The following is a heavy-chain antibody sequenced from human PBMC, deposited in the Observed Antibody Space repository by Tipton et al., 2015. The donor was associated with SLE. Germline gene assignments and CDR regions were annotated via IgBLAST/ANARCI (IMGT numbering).Heavy chain of an antibody. CDR2: IFHTGST. Sequence: TLSLTCAVSGGSMSSGGYSWSWIRQAPGKGLEWIGYIFHTGSTYYNPSLSSRVTMSVDRSQNQFSLKLTSVTAADTAVYYCARSRDSSSYYYYYMDVWGKGTTVTVSS. CDR1: GGSMSSGGYS. V-gene: IGHV4-30-2*01. J-gene: IGHJ6*03. D-gene: IGHD6-13*01. CDR3: ARSRDSSSYYYYYMDV.